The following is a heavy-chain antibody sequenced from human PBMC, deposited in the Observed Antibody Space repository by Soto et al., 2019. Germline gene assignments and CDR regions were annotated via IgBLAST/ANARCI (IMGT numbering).Heavy chain of an antibody. CDR3: ARGSAAKRYFDL. Sequence: QVQLQESGPGLVKPSQTLSLMCTVSGAPISGGDYHWSWIRQPPGKGLEWIGYIFPSGATHYNSSLGSRITMSVETSKSHFSLKLTSVTAADMAVYFCARGSAAKRYFDLWGRGTLVTVSS. J-gene: IGHJ2*01. CDR2: IFPSGAT. V-gene: IGHV4-30-4*01. CDR1: GAPISGGDYH. D-gene: IGHD5-18*01.